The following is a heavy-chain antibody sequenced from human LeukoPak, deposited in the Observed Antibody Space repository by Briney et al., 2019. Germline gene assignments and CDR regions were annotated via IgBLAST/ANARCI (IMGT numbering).Heavy chain of an antibody. Sequence: SVKVSCKASGGTFSSYAISWVRQAPGQGLEWMGRIIPIFGTANYAQKFQSRVTITTDESTSTAYMELSSLRSEDTAVYYCARGGSSGWYTDIWGQGTMVTVSS. V-gene: IGHV1-69*05. D-gene: IGHD6-19*01. J-gene: IGHJ3*02. CDR3: ARGGSSGWYTDI. CDR2: IIPIFGTA. CDR1: GGTFSSYA.